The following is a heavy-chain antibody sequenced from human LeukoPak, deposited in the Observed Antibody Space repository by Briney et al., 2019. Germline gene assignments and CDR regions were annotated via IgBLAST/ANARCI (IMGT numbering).Heavy chain of an antibody. D-gene: IGHD6-13*01. Sequence: PSETLSLTCAVYGGSFSGYYWSWIRQPPGKGLEWIGEINHSGSTNYNPSLKSRVTMSVDTSKNQFSLKLSSVTAADTAVYYCARDGSWYYFDYWGQGTLVTVSS. CDR2: INHSGST. V-gene: IGHV4-34*01. CDR1: GGSFSGYY. J-gene: IGHJ4*02. CDR3: ARDGSWYYFDY.